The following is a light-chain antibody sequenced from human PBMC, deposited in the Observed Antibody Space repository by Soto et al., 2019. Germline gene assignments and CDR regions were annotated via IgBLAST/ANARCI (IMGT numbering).Light chain of an antibody. CDR3: QQYYTWPVT. Sequence: IVMTQSPATLSVSPGESVTFSCRASQGINRNLAWYQQKPGQAPRLLISGASTGATGIPARFSGSGSGTEFTLTINSLQSEDSAVYYGQQYYTWPVTFGGGTKVEI. CDR2: GAS. J-gene: IGKJ4*01. CDR1: QGINRN. V-gene: IGKV3-15*01.